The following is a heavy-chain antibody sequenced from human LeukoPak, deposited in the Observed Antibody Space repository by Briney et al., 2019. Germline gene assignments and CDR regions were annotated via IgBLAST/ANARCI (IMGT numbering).Heavy chain of an antibody. J-gene: IGHJ6*03. CDR2: IYYSGST. CDR1: GGSISSGDYY. V-gene: IGHV4-30-4*08. CDR3: ARVMATFYYYYMDV. Sequence: SATLSLTCTVSGGSISSGDYYWSWIRQPPGKGLEWIGYIYYSGSTYYNPSLKSRVTISVDTSKNQFSLKLSSVTAADTAVYYCARVMATFYYYYMDVWGKGTTVTVSS. D-gene: IGHD5-12*01.